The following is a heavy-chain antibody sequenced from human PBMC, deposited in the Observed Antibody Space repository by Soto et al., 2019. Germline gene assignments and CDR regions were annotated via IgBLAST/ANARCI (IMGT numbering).Heavy chain of an antibody. D-gene: IGHD4-17*01. Sequence: GSLRLSCEASGFTFNTYSMPWVRQPPGKGLEWLAAIWYDGTQKYYADSVKGRFIISRDNSKKTLYLEMNSLRAEDTAVYYCARAGGTTVTGLWHFDSWGQGT. CDR3: ARAGGTTVTGLWHFDS. CDR1: GFTFNTYS. J-gene: IGHJ4*02. V-gene: IGHV3-33*01. CDR2: IWYDGTQK.